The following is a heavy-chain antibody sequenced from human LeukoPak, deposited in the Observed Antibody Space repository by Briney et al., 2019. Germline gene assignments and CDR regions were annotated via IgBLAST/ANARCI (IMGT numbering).Heavy chain of an antibody. J-gene: IGHJ4*02. V-gene: IGHV3-7*01. CDR3: ARYAGWGYYDL. CDR1: GFTFSIAW. D-gene: IGHD1-26*01. Sequence: PGGSLRLSCVASGFTFSIAWVTWVRQAPGKGLEWVANIGKHGNGKYYGDSVKGRFAISRDYASNSVFLQMDSLRAEDTSVYYCARYAGWGYYDLWGQGTPVTVSS. CDR2: IGKHGNGK.